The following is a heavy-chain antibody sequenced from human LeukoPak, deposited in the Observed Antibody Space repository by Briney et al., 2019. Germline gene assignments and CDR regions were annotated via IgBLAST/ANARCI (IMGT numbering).Heavy chain of an antibody. Sequence: SVKVSCKASGGTFSSYAISWVRQAPGQGLEWMGRFIPILGIANYAQKFQGRVTITADKSTSTAYMELSSLRSEDTAVYYCLCYGSGSYLSDPWGQGTLVTVSS. CDR2: FIPILGIA. J-gene: IGHJ5*02. D-gene: IGHD3-10*01. V-gene: IGHV1-69*04. CDR3: LCYGSGSYLSDP. CDR1: GGTFSSYA.